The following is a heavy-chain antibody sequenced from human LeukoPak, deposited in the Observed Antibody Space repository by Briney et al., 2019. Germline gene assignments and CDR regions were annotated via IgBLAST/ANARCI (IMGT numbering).Heavy chain of an antibody. CDR2: IRYDGSNK. CDR1: GFTFSSYG. D-gene: IGHD3-10*01. V-gene: IGHV3-30*02. J-gene: IGHJ6*03. CDR3: AKGMYYYGSGFYYMDV. Sequence: GGSLRLSCAASGFTFSSYGMHWVRQAPGKGLEWVAFIRYDGSNKYYADSVKGRFTISRDNSKNTLYLQMNSLRAEDTAVYYCAKGMYYYGSGFYYMDVWGKGTTVTISS.